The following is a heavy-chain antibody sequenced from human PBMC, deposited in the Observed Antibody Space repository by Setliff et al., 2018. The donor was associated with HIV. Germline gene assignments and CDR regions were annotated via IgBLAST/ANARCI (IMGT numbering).Heavy chain of an antibody. V-gene: IGHV4-39*07. CDR2: IYTSGST. Sequence: SETLSLTCTVSGGSISSSSYYWGWIRQPPGKGLEWIGRIYTSGSTNYNPSLKSRVTMSVDTSKNQFSLKLSSVTAADTAVYYCARTLAYHAFDIWGQGTMVTVSS. D-gene: IGHD2-2*01. J-gene: IGHJ3*02. CDR1: GGSISSSSYY. CDR3: ARTLAYHAFDI.